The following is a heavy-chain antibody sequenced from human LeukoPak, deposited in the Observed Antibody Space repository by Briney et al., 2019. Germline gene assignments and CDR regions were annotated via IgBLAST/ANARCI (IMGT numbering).Heavy chain of an antibody. J-gene: IGHJ5*02. V-gene: IGHV1-2*02. D-gene: IGHD2-21*01. CDR1: GYTFTGYY. CDR2: INPNSGGT. CDR3: ARGGTYCGGDCTYNWFDP. Sequence: ASVKVSCKASGYTFTGYYMHWVRQAPGQGLEWMGWINPNSGGTNYAQKFQGRVTMTRDTSISTAYMELSRLRSDDTAVYYCARGGTYCGGDCTYNWFDPWGQGTLVTVSS.